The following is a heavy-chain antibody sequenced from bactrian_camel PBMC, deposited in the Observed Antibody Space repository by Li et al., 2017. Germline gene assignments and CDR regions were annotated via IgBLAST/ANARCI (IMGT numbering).Heavy chain of an antibody. CDR2: IDTDGGT. J-gene: IGHJ4*01. D-gene: IGHD6*01. Sequence: DVQLVESGGGSVQAGESLRLSCTIAGVEDRSYCLGWFRQAPGKGSEGVARIDTDGGTSYGEAVKGRFTISQDNAKNMVYLQMNSLVPEDTAMYYCAADLSGTQCQYYGSSWYHRVNFWGQGTQVTVS. CDR3: AADLSGTQCQYYGSSWYHRVNF. V-gene: IGHV3S42*01. CDR1: GVEDRSYC.